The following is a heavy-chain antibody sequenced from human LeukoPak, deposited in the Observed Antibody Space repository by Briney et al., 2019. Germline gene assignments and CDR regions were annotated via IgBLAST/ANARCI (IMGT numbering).Heavy chain of an antibody. V-gene: IGHV4-59*08. J-gene: IGHJ4*02. CDR2: IYYSGST. CDR1: GGSISSYY. D-gene: IGHD3-3*01. Sequence: SETLSLTCTVSGGSISSYYWSWIRQPPGKGLEWIGYIYYSGSTNYNPSLKSRVTISVDTSKNQFSLKLTSVTAADTAIFYCARHGYDVLSGLFDYWGQGSLVTVSS. CDR3: ARHGYDVLSGLFDY.